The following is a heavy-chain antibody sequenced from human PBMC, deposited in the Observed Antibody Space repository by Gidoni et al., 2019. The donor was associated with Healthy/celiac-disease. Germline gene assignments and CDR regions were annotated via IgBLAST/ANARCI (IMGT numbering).Heavy chain of an antibody. CDR1: GSSISRSSYY. D-gene: IGHD2-2*02. V-gene: IGHV4-39*01. J-gene: IGHJ4*02. CDR2: TYYSGST. CDR3: ARLSCSSTSCYTFFDY. Sequence: QLQLQESGPGLVKPSETLSLTCTVPGSSISRSSYYWGWIRQPPGKGLEWIGSTYYSGSTYYNPSLNSRVTISVDTTKSQFSLKLSSVTAADTAVYYCARLSCSSTSCYTFFDYWGQGTLVTVSS.